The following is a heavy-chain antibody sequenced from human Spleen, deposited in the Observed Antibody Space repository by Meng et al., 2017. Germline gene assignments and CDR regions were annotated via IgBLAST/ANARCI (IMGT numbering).Heavy chain of an antibody. J-gene: IGHJ4*02. CDR1: GYNFPDYY. CDR3: ARDEDISAAGKLFGDY. V-gene: IGHV1-2*06. CDR2: INPKSGDT. Sequence: ASVKVSCKPSGYNFPDYYIHWVRRAPGQGLEWMGRINPKSGDTHYEQKFQARVTTTGDTSISTAYMELSGLRSDDTAMYYCARDEDISAAGKLFGDYWGQGTLVTVSS. D-gene: IGHD6-25*01.